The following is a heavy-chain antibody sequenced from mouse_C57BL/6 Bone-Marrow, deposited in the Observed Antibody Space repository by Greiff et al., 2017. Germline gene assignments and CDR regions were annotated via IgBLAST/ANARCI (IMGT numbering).Heavy chain of an antibody. CDR2: IDPSDSYT. J-gene: IGHJ2*01. Sequence: QVQLQQPGAELVKPGASVKLSCKASGYTFTSYWMPWVKQRPGQGLEWIGEIDPSDSYTNYNQNFKGQATLTVDTSSSTAYMQLSSLTSEDSAVYYCARGNWGDYWGQGTTLTVSS. CDR1: GYTFTSYW. CDR3: ARGNWGDY. D-gene: IGHD4-1*01. V-gene: IGHV1-50*01.